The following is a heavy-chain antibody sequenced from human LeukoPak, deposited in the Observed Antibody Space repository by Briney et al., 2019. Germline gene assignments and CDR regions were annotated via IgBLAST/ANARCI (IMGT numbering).Heavy chain of an antibody. V-gene: IGHV4-34*01. Sequence: SETLSLTCAVYGGPFSDYYWSWIRQPPGKGLEWIGEINHSGSTNYNPSLKSRVTISVDTSKNQFSLKLSSVTAADTAVYYCARGPYCSGGSCYAVDWGQGTLVTVSS. J-gene: IGHJ4*02. CDR3: ARGPYCSGGSCYAVD. D-gene: IGHD2-15*01. CDR2: INHSGST. CDR1: GGPFSDYY.